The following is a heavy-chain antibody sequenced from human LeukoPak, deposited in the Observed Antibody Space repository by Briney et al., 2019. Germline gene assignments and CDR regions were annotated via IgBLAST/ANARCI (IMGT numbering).Heavy chain of an antibody. Sequence: PGGSLRLSCAASGFTFSSYAMSWVRQAPGKGLEWVSAISGSGGSTYYADSVKGRFTISRDNSKNTLYLQMNSLRAEDTAVYYCAEALELYSGSPNWFDPWGQGTLVTVSS. D-gene: IGHD1-26*01. CDR3: AEALELYSGSPNWFDP. V-gene: IGHV3-23*01. CDR2: ISGSGGST. J-gene: IGHJ5*02. CDR1: GFTFSSYA.